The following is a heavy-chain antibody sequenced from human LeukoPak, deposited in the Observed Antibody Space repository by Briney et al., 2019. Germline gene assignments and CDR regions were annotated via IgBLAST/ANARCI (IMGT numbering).Heavy chain of an antibody. Sequence: GRCLRLACAASGFTFSSYAMSWVSQAPGKGLEWVSAISGRGGSTYHADSVEGRFTIARDNSKITLYLQINSLRAEDTAVYYCAKAEGEVRGVIRGWFDPWGQGTLVTVSS. D-gene: IGHD3-10*01. CDR3: AKAEGEVRGVIRGWFDP. V-gene: IGHV3-23*01. J-gene: IGHJ5*02. CDR1: GFTFSSYA. CDR2: ISGRGGST.